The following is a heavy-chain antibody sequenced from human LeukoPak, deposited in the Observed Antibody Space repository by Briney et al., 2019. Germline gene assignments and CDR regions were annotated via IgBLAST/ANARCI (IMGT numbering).Heavy chain of an antibody. J-gene: IGHJ2*01. CDR3: AREERDGYNYYWYFDL. D-gene: IGHD5-24*01. Sequence: GGSLRLSCAASGFTFSNYNMHWVRQAPGKGLEWVSSISSSSSYIYYADSVKGRFTISRDNAKNPLYLQMNSLRAEDTAVYYCAREERDGYNYYWYFDLWGRGTLVTVSS. V-gene: IGHV3-21*01. CDR1: GFTFSNYN. CDR2: ISSSSSYI.